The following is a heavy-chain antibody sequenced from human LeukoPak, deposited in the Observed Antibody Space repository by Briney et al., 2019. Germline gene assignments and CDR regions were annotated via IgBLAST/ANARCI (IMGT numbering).Heavy chain of an antibody. J-gene: IGHJ4*02. Sequence: SETLSLTCAVYGGSFSGYYWSWIRQPPGKGLEWIGEINHSGSTNYNPPLKSRVTISVDTSKNQFSLKLSSVTAADTAVYYCARGPIYRYSGYGDFDYWGQGTLVTVSS. CDR2: INHSGST. CDR1: GGSFSGYY. V-gene: IGHV4-34*01. D-gene: IGHD5-12*01. CDR3: ARGPIYRYSGYGDFDY.